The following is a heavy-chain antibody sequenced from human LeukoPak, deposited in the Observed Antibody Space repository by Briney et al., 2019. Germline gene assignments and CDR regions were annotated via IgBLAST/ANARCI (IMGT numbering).Heavy chain of an antibody. CDR2: IYYSGST. J-gene: IGHJ6*03. V-gene: IGHV4-59*01. Sequence: SETLSLTCTVSGGSISSYYWSWIRQPPGKGLEWIGYIYYSGSTNYNPSLKSRVTISVDTSKNQFSLKLSSVTAADTAVYYCARMKDSSSWSYYYYYMDVWGKGTTVTVSS. D-gene: IGHD6-13*01. CDR3: ARMKDSSSWSYYYYYMDV. CDR1: GGSISSYY.